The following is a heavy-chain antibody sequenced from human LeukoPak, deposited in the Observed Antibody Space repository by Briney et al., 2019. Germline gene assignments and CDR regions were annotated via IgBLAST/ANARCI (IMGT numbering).Heavy chain of an antibody. D-gene: IGHD5-18*01. V-gene: IGHV3-23*01. CDR3: AKDRTGYSYGYFLSP. Sequence: GALRLSCAASGFTSNNYAMTWVRQAPGKGLEWVSTISDSVSGGSTYYADSVKGRFTISRDNSKNTLYLQMNSLRAEDTAVYYCAKDRTGYSYGYFLSPWGQGTLVTVSS. CDR1: GFTSNNYA. J-gene: IGHJ5*02. CDR2: ISDSVSGGST.